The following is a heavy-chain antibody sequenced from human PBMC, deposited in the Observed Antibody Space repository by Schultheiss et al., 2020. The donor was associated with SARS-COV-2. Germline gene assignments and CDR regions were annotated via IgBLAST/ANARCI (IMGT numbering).Heavy chain of an antibody. Sequence: ASVKVSCKASGYTFTSYGISWVRQAPGQGLEWMGIIIPSGGSTTYAQKFQGRVTMTRDTSTSTVYMELSSLRSEDTAVYYCAREESDDFWSYYGMDVWGQGTTVTVSS. J-gene: IGHJ6*02. D-gene: IGHD3-3*01. V-gene: IGHV1-46*01. CDR2: IIPSGGST. CDR1: GYTFTSYG. CDR3: AREESDDFWSYYGMDV.